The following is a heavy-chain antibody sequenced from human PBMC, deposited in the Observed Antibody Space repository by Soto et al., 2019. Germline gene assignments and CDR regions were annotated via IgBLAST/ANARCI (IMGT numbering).Heavy chain of an antibody. CDR3: ARTPGGAPADYYFDY. CDR1: GGSISSGDYY. Sequence: SETLSLTCTVSGGSISSGDYYWSWIRHHPGGGLEWIGYIHYGGNTYYDPSLKSRLTMSVDTSKNQFSLNLSSVTAADTAVYYCARTPGGAPADYYFDYWGLGXLVTVSS. J-gene: IGHJ4*02. V-gene: IGHV4-31*03. CDR2: IHYGGNT. D-gene: IGHD4-17*01.